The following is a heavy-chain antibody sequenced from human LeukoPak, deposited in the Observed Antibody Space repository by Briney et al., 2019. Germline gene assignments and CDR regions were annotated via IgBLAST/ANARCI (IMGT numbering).Heavy chain of an antibody. Sequence: GRSLRLSCAASGFTFDDYAMHWVRQAPGKGLEWVSGISWNSGSIGYADSVKGRFTISRDNAKNSLYLQMNSLRAEDTAVYYCARVDIVATITVDYYYGMDVWGQGTTVTVSS. D-gene: IGHD5-12*01. CDR2: ISWNSGSI. CDR1: GFTFDDYA. V-gene: IGHV3-9*01. CDR3: ARVDIVATITVDYYYGMDV. J-gene: IGHJ6*02.